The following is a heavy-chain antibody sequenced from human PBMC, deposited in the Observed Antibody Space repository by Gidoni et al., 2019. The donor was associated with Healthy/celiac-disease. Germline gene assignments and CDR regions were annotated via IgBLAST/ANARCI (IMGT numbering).Heavy chain of an antibody. D-gene: IGHD3-3*01. CDR2: INAGNGNT. V-gene: IGHV1-3*01. CDR3: ASQSLSYDFWKGMDV. Sequence: QVQLVQSGAEVKKPGASVKVSCKASGYTFTSYAMHWVRQAPGQRLEWMGWINAGNGNTKYSQKFQGRVTITRDTSASTAYMELSSLRSEDTAVYYCASQSLSYDFWKGMDVWGQGTTVTVSS. J-gene: IGHJ6*02. CDR1: GYTFTSYA.